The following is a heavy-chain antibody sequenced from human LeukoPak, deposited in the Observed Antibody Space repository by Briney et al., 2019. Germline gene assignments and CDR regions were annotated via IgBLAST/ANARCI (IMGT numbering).Heavy chain of an antibody. D-gene: IGHD3-22*01. CDR2: IHTDGSST. V-gene: IGHV3-74*01. CDR1: GFTFSTYW. CDR3: AGEDSSGYTD. J-gene: IGHJ4*02. Sequence: GGSLRLSCGASGFTFSTYWMHWVRQAPGKGLVWVSRIHTDGSSTSYADSVKGRFTISRDNAKNSLYLQMNSLRAEDTAVYYCAGEDSSGYTDWGQGTLVTVSS.